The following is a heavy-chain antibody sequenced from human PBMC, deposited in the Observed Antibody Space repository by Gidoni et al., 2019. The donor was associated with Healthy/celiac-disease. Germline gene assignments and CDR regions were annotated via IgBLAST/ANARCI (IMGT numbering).Heavy chain of an antibody. CDR2: IYYSGST. V-gene: IGHV4-59*01. D-gene: IGHD5-18*01. J-gene: IGHJ6*02. CDR1: GGSISSYY. Sequence: QVQLQESGPGLVKPSETLSLTCTVLGGSISSYYWSWIRQPPGKGLEWIGYIYYSGSTNYNPSLKSRVTISVDTSKNQFSLKLSSVTAADTAVYYCATGYSYGMDVWGQGTTVTVSS. CDR3: ATGYSYGMDV.